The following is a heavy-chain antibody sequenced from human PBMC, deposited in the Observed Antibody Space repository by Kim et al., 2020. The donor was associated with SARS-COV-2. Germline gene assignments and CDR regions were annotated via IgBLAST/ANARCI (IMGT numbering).Heavy chain of an antibody. V-gene: IGHV3-30*04. D-gene: IGHD2-2*01. J-gene: IGHJ5*02. Sequence: GGSLRLSCAASGFTFSSYAMLWVRQAPGKGPEWVAVISFDGSGKYYVDSVKGRFTISRDNSKNTLYLQMNSLRAEDTAVYYCARAGVPAATYWFDPWGQGTQVTVSS. CDR1: GFTFSSYA. CDR2: ISFDGSGK. CDR3: ARAGVPAATYWFDP.